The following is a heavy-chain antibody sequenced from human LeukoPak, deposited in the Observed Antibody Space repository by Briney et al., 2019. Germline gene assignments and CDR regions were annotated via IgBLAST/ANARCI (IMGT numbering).Heavy chain of an antibody. CDR2: ISGSGGST. J-gene: IGHJ1*01. CDR1: GFTFSSCG. Sequence: PGGSLRLSCAASGFTFSSCGFNWVRQAPGKGLEWVSAISGSGGSTYYADSVKGRFTISRDNSKNTLYLQMNSLRAEDMAVYYCAKDLSSGYYSMTEYFQHWGQGTLVTVSS. CDR3: AKDLSSGYYSMTEYFQH. D-gene: IGHD3-22*01. V-gene: IGHV3-23*01.